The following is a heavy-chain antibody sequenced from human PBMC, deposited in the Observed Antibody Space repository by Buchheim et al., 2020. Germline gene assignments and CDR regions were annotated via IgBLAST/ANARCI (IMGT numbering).Heavy chain of an antibody. V-gene: IGHV3-66*02. CDR2: IYSGGST. CDR1: GFTVSSNY. D-gene: IGHD3-3*01. J-gene: IGHJ6*02. CDR3: ARFWDFWSGTSYGMDV. Sequence: EVQLVESGGGLVQPGGSLRLSCAASGFTVSSNYMSWVRQAPGKGLEWVSVIYSGGSTYYADSVKGRFTISRDNSKHTLYLQMNSLRAEDTAVYYCARFWDFWSGTSYGMDVWGQGTT.